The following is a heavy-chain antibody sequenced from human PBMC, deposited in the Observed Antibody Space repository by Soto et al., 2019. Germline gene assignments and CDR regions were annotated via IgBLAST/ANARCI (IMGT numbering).Heavy chain of an antibody. Sequence: SVKVSCKASGGTFSSYAISWVRQAPGQGLEWMGGIIPIFGTANYAQKFQGRVTITADKSTSTAYMELSSLRSEDTAVYYCARDLKQLVPSIGYYGMDVWGQGTTVTVSS. CDR3: ARDLKQLVPSIGYYGMDV. V-gene: IGHV1-69*06. D-gene: IGHD6-13*01. J-gene: IGHJ6*02. CDR1: GGTFSSYA. CDR2: IIPIFGTA.